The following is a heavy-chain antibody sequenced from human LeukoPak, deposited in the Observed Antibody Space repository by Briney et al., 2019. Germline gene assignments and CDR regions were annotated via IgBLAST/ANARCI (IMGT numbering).Heavy chain of an antibody. Sequence: GGSLRLSCAAAGFTFSSYAMSWVRQAPGKGLEWVPAISGSGGSTYYADSVKGRFTISRDNSKNTLYLQMNSLRAEDTAVYYCAKEGLQLYAFFDYWGQGTLVTVSS. D-gene: IGHD5-18*01. CDR3: AKEGLQLYAFFDY. CDR1: GFTFSSYA. J-gene: IGHJ4*02. V-gene: IGHV3-23*01. CDR2: ISGSGGST.